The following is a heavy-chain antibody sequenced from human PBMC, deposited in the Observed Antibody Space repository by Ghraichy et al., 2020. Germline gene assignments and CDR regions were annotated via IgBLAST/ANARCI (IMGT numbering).Heavy chain of an antibody. V-gene: IGHV3-15*01. CDR1: GFTFSNAW. CDR2: IKNKGDSETT. D-gene: IGHD4-17*01. J-gene: IGHJ4*01. Sequence: GESLNISCTASGFTFSNAWMNWVRQAPGKGLEWVGRIKNKGDSETTDYAAPVKGRFTISRDDSKNTLYLQMNTLNTEDTALYYCATRPPPYCDCPLDYWGHGTLVTVSS. CDR3: ATRPPPYCDCPLDY.